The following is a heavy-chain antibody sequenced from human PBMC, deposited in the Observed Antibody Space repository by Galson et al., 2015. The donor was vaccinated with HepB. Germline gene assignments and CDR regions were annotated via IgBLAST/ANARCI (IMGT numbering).Heavy chain of an antibody. CDR1: GFAFKNFG. V-gene: IGHV3-33*01. CDR3: ARGDGNSHGYGYIDYYYYMDV. J-gene: IGHJ6*03. D-gene: IGHD5-18*01. Sequence: SLRLSCAASGFAFKNFGVHWARQAPSKGQEWVAGMLYDGTSKYYADSVKGRFTISRDNSKNTVYLQMNSLRGDDTAVYFCARGDGNSHGYGYIDYYYYMDV. CDR2: MLYDGTSK.